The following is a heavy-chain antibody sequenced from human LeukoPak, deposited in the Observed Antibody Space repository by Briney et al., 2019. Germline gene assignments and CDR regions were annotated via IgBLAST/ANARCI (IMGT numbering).Heavy chain of an antibody. CDR1: GFTFSSYA. J-gene: IGHJ4*02. Sequence: GGSLRLSCAASGFTFSSYAMSWVRQAPGKGLEWVSAISGSGGSTYYADSVKGRFTISRDNSKNTLYLQMNSLRAEDTAVYYCARVERGYSYGLGQFDYWGQGTLVTVSS. D-gene: IGHD5-18*01. V-gene: IGHV3-23*01. CDR3: ARVERGYSYGLGQFDY. CDR2: ISGSGGST.